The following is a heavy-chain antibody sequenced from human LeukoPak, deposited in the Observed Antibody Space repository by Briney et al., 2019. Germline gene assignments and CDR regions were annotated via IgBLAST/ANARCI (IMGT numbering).Heavy chain of an antibody. CDR1: GFTFSSFE. J-gene: IGHJ4*02. CDR3: AKDPLLRYFDWSY. V-gene: IGHV3-23*01. Sequence: GGSLRLSCAASGFTFSSFEMNWVRQAPGKGLEWVSAISGSGGSTFYADSVKGRFTISRDNSKNTLYLQMNSLGGEDTAVYYCAKDPLLRYFDWSYWGQGTLVTVSS. CDR2: ISGSGGST. D-gene: IGHD3-9*01.